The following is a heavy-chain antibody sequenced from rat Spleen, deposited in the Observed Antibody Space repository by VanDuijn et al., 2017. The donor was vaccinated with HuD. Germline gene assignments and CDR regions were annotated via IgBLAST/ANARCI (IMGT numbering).Heavy chain of an antibody. CDR3: TRCFDL. Sequence: EVQLVESDGGLVQPGGSLKLSCAASGFTFSDYNMAWVRQAPKKGLEWVATINFDGSSTYYRDSVRGRFSISRDNARSTLYLQMDSLRSEDTATYYCTRCFDLWGQGVMVTVSS. CDR2: INFDGSST. V-gene: IGHV5-7*01. CDR1: GFTFSDYN. J-gene: IGHJ2*01.